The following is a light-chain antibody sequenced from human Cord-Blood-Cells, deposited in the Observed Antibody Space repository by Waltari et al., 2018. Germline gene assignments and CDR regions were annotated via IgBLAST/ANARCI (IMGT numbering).Light chain of an antibody. CDR2: SNN. Sequence: QSVLTQPPSESGTPGPGVTIPFSGSRSNIGSNTVNWCQQLPGTAPKLLIYSNNQRPSGVPDRFSGSKSGTSASLAISGLQSEDEADYYCAAWDDSLNGWVFGGGTKLTVL. V-gene: IGLV1-44*01. CDR1: RSNIGSNT. J-gene: IGLJ3*02. CDR3: AAWDDSLNGWV.